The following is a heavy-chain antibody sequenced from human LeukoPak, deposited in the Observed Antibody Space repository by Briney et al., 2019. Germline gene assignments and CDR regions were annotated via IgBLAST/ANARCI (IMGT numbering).Heavy chain of an antibody. Sequence: TGGSLLLCCAASGFTFSSYAMSWGRPAPGKGVEGVAVIWYDGSNKYYADSVKGRFTISRDNSKNTLYLQMNSLRAEDTAVYYCARGLRLNPDYFDYWGQGTLVTVSS. V-gene: IGHV3-33*08. D-gene: IGHD3-16*01. J-gene: IGHJ4*02. CDR2: IWYDGSNK. CDR1: GFTFSSYA. CDR3: ARGLRLNPDYFDY.